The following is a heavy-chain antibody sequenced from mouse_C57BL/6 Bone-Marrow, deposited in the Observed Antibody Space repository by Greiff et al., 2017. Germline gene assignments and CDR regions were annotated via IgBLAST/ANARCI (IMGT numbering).Heavy chain of an antibody. Sequence: QVQLQQPGAELVKPGASVKMSCKASGYTFTSYWITWVKQRPGQGLEWIGDIYPGSGSTNYNEKFKSKATLTVDTSSSTAYMQLSSLTSEDYAVYYCARRRYSNYSYAMDYWGQGTSVTVSS. CDR3: ARRRYSNYSYAMDY. CDR1: GYTFTSYW. D-gene: IGHD2-5*01. CDR2: IYPGSGST. V-gene: IGHV1-55*01. J-gene: IGHJ4*01.